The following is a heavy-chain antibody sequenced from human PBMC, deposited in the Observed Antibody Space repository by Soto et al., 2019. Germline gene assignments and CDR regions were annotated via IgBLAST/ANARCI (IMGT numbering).Heavy chain of an antibody. D-gene: IGHD2-15*01. V-gene: IGHV4-38-2*01. CDR1: NYSISSGYY. CDR2: IFHTGST. J-gene: IGHJ4*02. CDR3: ARVEAAKLFAH. Sequence: SETLSLTCAVSNYSISSGYYWGWIRQPPEKGLEYIGSIFHTGSTYYNPSLKSRVIISVDTSKNQFSLRLNSVTAADTAVYFCARVEAAKLFAHWGQGTLVTVSS.